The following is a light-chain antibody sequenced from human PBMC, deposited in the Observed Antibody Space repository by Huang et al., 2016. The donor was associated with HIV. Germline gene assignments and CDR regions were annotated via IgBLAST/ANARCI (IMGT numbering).Light chain of an antibody. V-gene: IGKV1-39*01. Sequence: DIQMTQSPSSLSASIGDRVTITCRASQTISTYLSWYQQKPGKAPKLLSYAASTLQSGVPSRFSASGSGTDFTLTISSLQPEDFATYYCQQSYDTPRTFGQGTRVEI. CDR2: AAS. J-gene: IGKJ1*01. CDR1: QTISTY. CDR3: QQSYDTPRT.